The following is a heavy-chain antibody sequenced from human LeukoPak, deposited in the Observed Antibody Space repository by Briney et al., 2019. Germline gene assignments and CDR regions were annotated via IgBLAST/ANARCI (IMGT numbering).Heavy chain of an antibody. CDR1: GGTFSSYA. V-gene: IGHV1-69*05. J-gene: IGHJ6*03. Sequence: SVKVSCKASGGTFSSYAINWVRQAPGQGLGWVGRIIPIFGTANYAQKFQGRVTITTDESTSTAYMELSSLRSEDTAVYYCARGVSGYQGFYNMDVWDKGTTVTVSS. CDR2: IIPIFGTA. CDR3: ARGVSGYQGFYNMDV. D-gene: IGHD3-22*01.